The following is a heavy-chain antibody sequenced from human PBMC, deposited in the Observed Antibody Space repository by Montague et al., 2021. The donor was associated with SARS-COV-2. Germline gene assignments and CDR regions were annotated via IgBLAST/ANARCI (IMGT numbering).Heavy chain of an antibody. CDR3: ARVRYYGSGTSLGMDV. V-gene: IGHV4-34*01. CDR2: INHSGST. D-gene: IGHD3-10*01. J-gene: IGHJ6*02. CDR1: GRSFSGYY. Sequence: SETLSLTCAVLGRSFSGYYWSWIRQPPGKGLEWIGEINHSGSTNYNPSLKSRVTISVDTSKNQFSLKLSSVTAADTAVYYCARVRYYGSGTSLGMDVWGQGTTVTVSS.